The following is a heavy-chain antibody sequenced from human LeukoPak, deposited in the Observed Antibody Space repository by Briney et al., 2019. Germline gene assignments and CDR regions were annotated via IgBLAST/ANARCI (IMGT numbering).Heavy chain of an antibody. J-gene: IGHJ4*02. V-gene: IGHV3-23*01. CDR2: ISGSGGST. D-gene: IGHD5-24*01. CDR1: GFTCSSYA. Sequence: GGSLRLSCAASGFTCSSYAMSWVRQAPGKGLEWVSAISGSGGSTYYADSVKGRFTISRDNAKNTLYLQMNSLRAEDTAVYYCANGEMARSPAVFRNWGQGTLVTVSS. CDR3: ANGEMARSPAVFRN.